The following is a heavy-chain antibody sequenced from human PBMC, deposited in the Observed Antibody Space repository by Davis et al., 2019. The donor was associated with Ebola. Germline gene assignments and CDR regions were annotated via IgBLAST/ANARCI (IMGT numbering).Heavy chain of an antibody. CDR1: GYTFTSYA. CDR2: ISDYNGNT. V-gene: IGHV1-18*01. J-gene: IGHJ4*02. Sequence: AASVKVSCKASGYTFTSYAINWVRQAPGQGLEWMGWISDYNGNTNCAQKLQGRVTMTTDTSTSTAYMELRSLRSDDTAVYYCARAVRGYSYGYLDYWGQGTLVTVSS. D-gene: IGHD5-18*01. CDR3: ARAVRGYSYGYLDY.